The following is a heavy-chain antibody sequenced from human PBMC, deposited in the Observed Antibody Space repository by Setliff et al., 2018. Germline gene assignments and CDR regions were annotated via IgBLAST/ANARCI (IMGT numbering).Heavy chain of an antibody. D-gene: IGHD2-2*01. J-gene: IGHJ4*02. CDR3: RLAHCSNNCEEALDY. CDR2: INHRGNT. CDR1: GDSFSDSY. Sequence: SETLSLTCAVYGDSFSDSYWSWIRQPPGKGLEWIEEINHRGNTTIPPSLKSRLTMSVDTSKNQFSLKLTSVTAADTAVYYFRLAHCSNNCEEALDYWSQGTLVTVSS. V-gene: IGHV4-34*01.